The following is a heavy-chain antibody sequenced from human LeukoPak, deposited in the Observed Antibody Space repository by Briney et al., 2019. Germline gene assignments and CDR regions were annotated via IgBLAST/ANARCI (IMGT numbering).Heavy chain of an antibody. Sequence: SQTLSLTRAVSGSSLTRDFFWGWTRPPTGKGMEWIATTYYSWGMYCNPSLKSRVTISLDASKNQFSLKMTSLTAADTAIYYCARNVTAGFFDFWGQGILVTVSS. CDR2: TYYSWGM. V-gene: IGHV4-38-2*01. J-gene: IGHJ4*02. CDR1: GSSLTRDFF. D-gene: IGHD3-10*01. CDR3: ARNVTAGFFDF.